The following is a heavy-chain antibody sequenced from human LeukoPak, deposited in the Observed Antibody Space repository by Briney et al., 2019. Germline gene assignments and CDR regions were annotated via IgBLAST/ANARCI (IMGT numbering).Heavy chain of an antibody. CDR2: ISSSSSYT. CDR3: ARGRRDGYNPSFDY. CDR1: GFTFSDYH. V-gene: IGHV3-11*06. Sequence: GGALRLSCSASGFTFSDYHMSWIPQGPGKGVEGGLYISSSSSYTNYADSVKGRFTISRDNAKNSLYLQMNSLRAEDTAVYYCARGRRDGYNPSFDYWGQGTLVTVSS. J-gene: IGHJ4*02. D-gene: IGHD5-24*01.